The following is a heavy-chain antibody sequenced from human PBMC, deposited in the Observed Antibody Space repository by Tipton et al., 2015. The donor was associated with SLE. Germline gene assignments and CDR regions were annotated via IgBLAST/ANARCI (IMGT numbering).Heavy chain of an antibody. V-gene: IGHV4-61*02. D-gene: IGHD1-26*01. J-gene: IGHJ4*02. CDR3: ARGGGSYYDY. Sequence: TLSLTCTVSGGSISSSGYYWSWIRQHPGKGLEWIGRIYTSGSTNYNPSLKSRVTMSVDTSKNQFSLRVRSVTAADTAVYYCARGGGSYYDYWGQGTLVTVSS. CDR2: IYTSGST. CDR1: GGSISSSGYY.